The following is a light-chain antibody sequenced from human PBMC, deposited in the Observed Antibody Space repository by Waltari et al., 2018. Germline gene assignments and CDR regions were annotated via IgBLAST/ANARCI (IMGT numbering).Light chain of an antibody. J-gene: IGKJ1*01. CDR3: QQYYAAPWT. V-gene: IGKV4-1*01. Sequence: DIVMTQSPDSLAVSLGERATINCKSSQSVLYSSNNKNYLSWFQQKPGQPPKLLFYWASPRESGVPDRVSGSGSGTDFTLAISSLQAEDVAVYYCQQYYAAPWTFGQGTMVEIK. CDR1: QSVLYSSNNKNY. CDR2: WAS.